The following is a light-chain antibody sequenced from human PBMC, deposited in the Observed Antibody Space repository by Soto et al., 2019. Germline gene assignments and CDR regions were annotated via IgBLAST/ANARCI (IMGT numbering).Light chain of an antibody. CDR2: DVS. CDR1: SSDVGGYNY. Sequence: QSSLTQPASVSGSPGQSITISCTGTSSDVGGYNYVSLYQQHPGKAPQLMIYDVSNRPSGVSNRFSGSKSGNTASLTISGLQAEDEADYYCSSYTSSSTQVFGTGTKVTVL. J-gene: IGLJ1*01. CDR3: SSYTSSSTQV. V-gene: IGLV2-14*01.